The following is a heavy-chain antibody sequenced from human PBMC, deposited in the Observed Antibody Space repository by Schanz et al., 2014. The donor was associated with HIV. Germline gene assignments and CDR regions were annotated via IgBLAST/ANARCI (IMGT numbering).Heavy chain of an antibody. V-gene: IGHV1-8*01. CDR1: GYIFTSNG. CDR3: ARVGRAYYYDSSGGIDY. CDR2: MNPKSGNT. J-gene: IGHJ4*02. D-gene: IGHD3-22*01. Sequence: QVQLVQSGAEVKKPGASVRVSCKTSGYIFTSNGISWVRQATGQGPEWMGWMNPKSGNTGYAQKFQGRVTMTRNTSISTAYMELSRLRSDDTAVYYCARVGRAYYYDSSGGIDYWGQGTLVTVSS.